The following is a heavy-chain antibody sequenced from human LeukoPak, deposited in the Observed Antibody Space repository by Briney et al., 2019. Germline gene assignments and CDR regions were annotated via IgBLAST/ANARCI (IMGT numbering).Heavy chain of an antibody. D-gene: IGHD3-16*01. V-gene: IGHV3-30*02. CDR1: GFTFSSYG. Sequence: GGSLRLSCAASGFTFSSYGMYWVRQAPGKGLEWVAFIRYDGSNKYYAGSVKGRFTVSRDNSKNTLYLQMNSLRAEDTALYYCARDRLGAMLFFDSWGQGTLVTVSS. J-gene: IGHJ4*02. CDR2: IRYDGSNK. CDR3: ARDRLGAMLFFDS.